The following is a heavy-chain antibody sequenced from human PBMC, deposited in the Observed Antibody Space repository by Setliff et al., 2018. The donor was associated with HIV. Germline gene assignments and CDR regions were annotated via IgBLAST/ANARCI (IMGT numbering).Heavy chain of an antibody. D-gene: IGHD3-9*01. Sequence: SGPTLVNPTQTLRLTCTFSGFSLNTTGVSVGWIRQPPGKALDWLALIYWDADWRYRPSLKSRLTITKDNSKNQVVLTMTNMDPVDTATYYCARGPPRWEEAISWYFDLWGRGTLVTVSS. CDR1: GFSLNTTGVS. CDR3: ARGPPRWEEAISWYFDL. CDR2: IYWDADW. J-gene: IGHJ2*01. V-gene: IGHV2-5*02.